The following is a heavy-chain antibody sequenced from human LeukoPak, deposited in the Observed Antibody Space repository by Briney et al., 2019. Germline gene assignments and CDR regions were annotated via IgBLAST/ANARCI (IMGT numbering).Heavy chain of an antibody. CDR1: GGSLSSHY. Sequence: SETLSLTCTVSGGSLSSHYWSWIRQPPGKGLEWIGYIYYSGSTNYNPSLKSRVTISVDTSKNQFSLKLSSVTAADTAVYYCARVLLAGWFDPWGQGTLVTVSS. CDR3: ARVLLAGWFDP. D-gene: IGHD2/OR15-2a*01. CDR2: IYYSGST. J-gene: IGHJ5*02. V-gene: IGHV4-59*11.